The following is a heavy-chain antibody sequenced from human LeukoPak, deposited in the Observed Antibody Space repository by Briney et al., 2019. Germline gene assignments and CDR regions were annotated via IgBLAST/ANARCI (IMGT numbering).Heavy chain of an antibody. CDR2: IRYDGSNK. CDR1: GFTFSSYG. V-gene: IGHV3-30*02. D-gene: IGHD3-9*01. J-gene: IGHJ6*03. Sequence: PGGSLRLSCAAYGFTFSSYGMHWVRQAPGKGLEWVAFIRYDGSNKYYADSVKGRFTISRDNSKNTLYLQMNSLRAEDTAVYYCAKRKDILTHNYYYMDVWGKGTTVTVSS. CDR3: AKRKDILTHNYYYMDV.